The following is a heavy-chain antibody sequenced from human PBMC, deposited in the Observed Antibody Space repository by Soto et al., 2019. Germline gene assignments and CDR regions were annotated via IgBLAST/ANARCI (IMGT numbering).Heavy chain of an antibody. CDR3: AGDRHASSWALHY. D-gene: IGHD6-6*01. CDR1: GFTFSSYA. J-gene: IGHJ4*02. V-gene: IGHV3-23*01. Sequence: PGGSLRLSCAASGFTFSSYAMNWVRQAPGKGLEWVSVISGSGDSTYYADSVKGRFTISRHNSQNTANLQMISLRVEHTAVYYFAGDRHASSWALHYWGEGTLVTVSS. CDR2: ISGSGDST.